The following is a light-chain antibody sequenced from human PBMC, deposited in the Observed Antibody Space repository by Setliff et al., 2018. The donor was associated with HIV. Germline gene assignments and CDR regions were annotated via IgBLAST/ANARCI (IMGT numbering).Light chain of an antibody. J-gene: IGLJ1*01. V-gene: IGLV2-14*01. CDR1: SSDVGGYSY. CDR2: EVS. CDR3: NSYASTSSLV. Sequence: QSALAQPASVSGSPGQSITISCTGTSSDVGGYSYVSWYQQHPGKAPKLIIYEVSNRPSGISDRFSGSKSGNTASLTISGLQAEDEADYYCNSYASTSSLVFGTGTKVTVL.